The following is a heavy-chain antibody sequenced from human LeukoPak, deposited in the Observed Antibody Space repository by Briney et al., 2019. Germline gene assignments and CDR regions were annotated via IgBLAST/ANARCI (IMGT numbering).Heavy chain of an antibody. CDR1: GFTLGNYA. CDR2: ISGNGYNT. J-gene: IGHJ4*02. CDR3: AKGVRLWFAFYFDY. V-gene: IGHV3-23*01. Sequence: GGSLRLSCAASGFTLGNYAMSWVRQAPGKGLEWVSAISGNGYNTYYADSVKGRFTISSESSGNTLYLQMHNLRAEDTAVYYCAKGVRLWFAFYFDYWGQGTPVTVSS. D-gene: IGHD3-10*01.